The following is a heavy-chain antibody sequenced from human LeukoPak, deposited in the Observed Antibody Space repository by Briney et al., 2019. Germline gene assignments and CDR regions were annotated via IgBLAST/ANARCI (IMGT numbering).Heavy chain of an antibody. Sequence: GGSLRLSCAASGFTFSNYAMRWVRQAPGKGLEWVSGISGSGDSTYYADSVKGRFTVSRDNAKNSLFLQMNSLRAEDTAMYYCATDRFGNYDFDNWGQGTLVTVSS. D-gene: IGHD4-11*01. CDR2: ISGSGDST. CDR1: GFTFSNYA. CDR3: ATDRFGNYDFDN. J-gene: IGHJ4*02. V-gene: IGHV3-23*01.